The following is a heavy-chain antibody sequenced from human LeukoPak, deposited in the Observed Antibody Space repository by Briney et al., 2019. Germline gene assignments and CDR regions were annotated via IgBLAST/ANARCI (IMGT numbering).Heavy chain of an antibody. CDR1: GGSISGYH. V-gene: IGHV4-59*01. CDR2: IYYSGSS. Sequence: SETLSLTCNVSGGSISGYHWSWIRQPPGKGLEWLGYIYYSGSSNYNPSLKSRVTISADTSKNQSSLKLSSVTAADTAVYYCARVPRSYYYYYMDVWGKGTTVTVSS. CDR3: ARVPRSYYYYYMDV. J-gene: IGHJ6*03.